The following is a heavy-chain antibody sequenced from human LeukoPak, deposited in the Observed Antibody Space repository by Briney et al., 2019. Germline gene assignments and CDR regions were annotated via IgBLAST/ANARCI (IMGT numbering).Heavy chain of an antibody. Sequence: PGGSLRLSCAASGFTFSSYAMSWVRQAPGEGLEWVSSIVDSGGITYYADSVKGRFTISRDNSKNTLYLQMNSLRAEDTALYYCAKFSSDTNYYYGMDVWGPGTTVTVSS. D-gene: IGHD6-6*01. CDR2: IVDSGGIT. V-gene: IGHV3-23*01. CDR3: AKFSSDTNYYYGMDV. J-gene: IGHJ6*02. CDR1: GFTFSSYA.